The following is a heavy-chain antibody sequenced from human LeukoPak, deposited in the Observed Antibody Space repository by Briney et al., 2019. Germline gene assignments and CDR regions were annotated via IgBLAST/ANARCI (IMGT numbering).Heavy chain of an antibody. CDR1: GGTFSSYA. V-gene: IGHV1-69*13. Sequence: ASVTVSCTASGGTFSSYAISWVRQAPGQGLEWMGGIIPIFGTANYAQKFQGRVTITADESTSTAYMELSSLRSEDTAVYYCARDSSSWYEVDWFDPWGQGTLVTVSS. CDR3: ARDSSSWYEVDWFDP. J-gene: IGHJ5*02. CDR2: IIPIFGTA. D-gene: IGHD6-13*01.